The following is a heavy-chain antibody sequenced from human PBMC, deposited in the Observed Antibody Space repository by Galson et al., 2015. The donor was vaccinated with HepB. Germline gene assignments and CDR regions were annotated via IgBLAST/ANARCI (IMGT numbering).Heavy chain of an antibody. CDR3: ARDQSAWLVPLYYYYGMDV. V-gene: IGHV1-69*13. CDR2: IIPIFGTA. Sequence: SVKVSCKASGGTFSSYAISWVRQAPGQGLEWMGGIIPIFGTANYAQKFQGRVTITADESTSTAYMELSSLRSEDTAVYYCARDQSAWLVPLYYYYGMDVWGQGTTVTVSS. D-gene: IGHD6-19*01. J-gene: IGHJ6*02. CDR1: GGTFSSYA.